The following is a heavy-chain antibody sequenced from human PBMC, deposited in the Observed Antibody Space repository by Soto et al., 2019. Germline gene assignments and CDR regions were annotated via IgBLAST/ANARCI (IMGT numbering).Heavy chain of an antibody. V-gene: IGHV1-46*03. CDR3: ARGYLSTVTTSGYFDY. Sequence: QVRLMQSGAEVKKPGASVRVSCKASGYTFTNYYIHWVREAPGQGLEWMGIINPSGGSPSYAQKVQGRVTMTRDTSTGTVYMELSSLRSEDTAVYYCARGYLSTVTTSGYFDYWGQGTLVTVSS. D-gene: IGHD4-17*01. CDR2: INPSGGSP. J-gene: IGHJ4*02. CDR1: GYTFTNYY.